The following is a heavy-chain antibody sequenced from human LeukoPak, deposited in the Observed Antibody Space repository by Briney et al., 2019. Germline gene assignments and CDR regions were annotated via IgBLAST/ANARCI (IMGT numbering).Heavy chain of an antibody. V-gene: IGHV4-34*01. CDR1: GGSFSGYY. Sequence: SETLSLTCAVYGGSFSGYYWSWIRQPPGKGLEWIGEINHSGSTNYNPSLKSRVTISVDTSKNQFSLKLNSLTAADTALYYCAGGGYCSRASCYAPLFDYWGQGTLVTVSS. J-gene: IGHJ4*02. D-gene: IGHD2-2*01. CDR3: AGGGYCSRASCYAPLFDY. CDR2: INHSGST.